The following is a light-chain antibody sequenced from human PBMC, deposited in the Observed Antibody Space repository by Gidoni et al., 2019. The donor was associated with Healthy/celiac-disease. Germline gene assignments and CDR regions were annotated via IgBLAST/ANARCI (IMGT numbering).Light chain of an antibody. Sequence: QSALPQPASVPGSPGQSITISCTGTSSDVGGYNFVSWYQQHPGKAPKLMIYDVSNRPSGVSNRFSGSKSGNTASLTISGLQAEDEADYYCSSYTSSSTRGIFGGGTKLTVL. J-gene: IGLJ2*01. CDR1: SSDVGGYNF. CDR2: DVS. V-gene: IGLV2-14*01. CDR3: SSYTSSSTRGI.